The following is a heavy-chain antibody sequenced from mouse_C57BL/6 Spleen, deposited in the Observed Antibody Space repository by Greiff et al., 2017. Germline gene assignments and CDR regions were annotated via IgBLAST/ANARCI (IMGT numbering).Heavy chain of an antibody. CDR3: TRGNYYGSSYWYVDV. V-gene: IGHV1-15*01. Sequence: VQLQQSGAELVRPGASVTLSCKASGYTFTDYEMHWVKQTPVHGLEWIGAIDPETGGTAYNQKFKGTAILTADKSSSTAYMELRSLTSEDSAVYYCTRGNYYGSSYWYVDVWGTGTTVTVSS. J-gene: IGHJ1*03. D-gene: IGHD1-1*01. CDR1: GYTFTDYE. CDR2: IDPETGGT.